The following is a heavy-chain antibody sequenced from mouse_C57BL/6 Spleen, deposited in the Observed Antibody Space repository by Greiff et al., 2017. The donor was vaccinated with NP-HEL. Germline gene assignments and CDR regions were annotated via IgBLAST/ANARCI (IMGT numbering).Heavy chain of an antibody. Sequence: QVQLQQSGPGLVAPSQSLSITCTVSGFSLTSYAISWVSQPPGKGLEWLGVIWTGGCTNYNSSLKSRLSSSKDNSKSQVFLKMNSLQTDDTARYYCARDSSGYLFSYWGQGTLVTVSA. J-gene: IGHJ3*01. CDR3: ARDSSGYLFSY. CDR2: IWTGGCT. D-gene: IGHD3-2*02. CDR1: GFSLTSYA. V-gene: IGHV2-9-1*01.